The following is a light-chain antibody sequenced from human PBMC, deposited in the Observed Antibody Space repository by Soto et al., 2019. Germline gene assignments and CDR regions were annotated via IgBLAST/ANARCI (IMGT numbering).Light chain of an antibody. CDR2: VES. CDR3: QQYNVCPLT. V-gene: IGKV3-15*01. CDR1: QSVSSH. J-gene: IGKJ4*01. Sequence: IEMTHSPATLAVSPGERATLSCRASQSVSSHLVWYQQKHGKTPKLLIYVESTRATGIPATVSGSGSGTEFTLTIIILQSEDFAIYYCQQYNVCPLTYVGRTKVEFK.